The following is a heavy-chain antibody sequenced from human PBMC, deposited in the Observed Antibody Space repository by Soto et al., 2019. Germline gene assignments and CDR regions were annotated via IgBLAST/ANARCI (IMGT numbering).Heavy chain of an antibody. D-gene: IGHD5-12*01. V-gene: IGHV4-59*01. CDR2: IYYSGST. CDR3: AVEWLRNDAFDS. J-gene: IGHJ3*02. CDR1: GGSISSYY. Sequence: SETLSLTCTVSGGSISSYYWSWIRQPPGKGLEWIGYIYYSGSTNYNPSLKSRVTISVATSKNQFSLKLSSVTAADTAVYYCAVEWLRNDAFDSWGQGTMVTVSS.